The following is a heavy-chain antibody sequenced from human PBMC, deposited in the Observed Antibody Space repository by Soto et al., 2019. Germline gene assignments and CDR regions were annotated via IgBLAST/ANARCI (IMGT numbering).Heavy chain of an antibody. V-gene: IGHV3-7*04. CDR2: IKQDGSEK. CDR3: AGDRRGGGIDV. Sequence: EVQLVESGGGLVQPGGSLRLSCAASGFTFSSYWMSWVRQAPGKGLEWVANIKQDGSEKYYVDSVKGRFTISRDNAKNSLYLQMNSLRAEDTAGYYCAGDRRGGGIDVWGQGTTVTVSS. J-gene: IGHJ6*02. CDR1: GFTFSSYW. D-gene: IGHD3-10*01.